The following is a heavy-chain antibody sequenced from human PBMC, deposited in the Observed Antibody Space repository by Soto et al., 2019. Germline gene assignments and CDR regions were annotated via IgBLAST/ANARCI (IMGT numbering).Heavy chain of an antibody. J-gene: IGHJ6*02. D-gene: IGHD1-26*01. CDR1: GFDFSSYG. V-gene: IGHV3-33*01. CDR2: LGFDGGGR. Sequence: QMQLVESGGGVVQPGTSLRLSCAASGFDFSSYGMHWVRQTPGKGLEWVAVLGFDGGGRYYADSVKGRFTISRDNSKKMLYLQMDSLRARDTASYYCARDPVGTDYAMDVWGQGTTVTVSS. CDR3: ARDPVGTDYAMDV.